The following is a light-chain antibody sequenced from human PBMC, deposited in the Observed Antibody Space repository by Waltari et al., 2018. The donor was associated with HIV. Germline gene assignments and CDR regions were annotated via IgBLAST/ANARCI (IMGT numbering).Light chain of an antibody. Sequence: QSALSQPASVSGSPGQSITISCFGTSADIGTFDYVSWYQQYAGKAPRLLIYDVNVRSSGVSNRFSGSKSGDPASLTISGLQTADEADYYCSAYTFSNIPLFGGGTKLTVL. CDR1: SADIGTFDY. V-gene: IGLV2-14*03. J-gene: IGLJ3*02. CDR3: SAYTFSNIPL. CDR2: DVN.